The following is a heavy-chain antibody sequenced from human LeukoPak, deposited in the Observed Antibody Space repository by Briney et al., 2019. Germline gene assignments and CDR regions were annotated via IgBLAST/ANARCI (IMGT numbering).Heavy chain of an antibody. D-gene: IGHD1-26*01. J-gene: IGHJ6*03. Sequence: ASEKVSCKVSGYTLTELFMHWVRQAPGKGLEWMGGFDPEDGETIYAQKFQGRVTMTEDTSTDTAYMELSSLRSEDTAVYYCATCQELLEDPSSKGHYYYSMDVWGKGTTVTVSS. CDR1: GYTLTELF. CDR2: FDPEDGET. V-gene: IGHV1-24*01. CDR3: ATCQELLEDPSSKGHYYYSMDV.